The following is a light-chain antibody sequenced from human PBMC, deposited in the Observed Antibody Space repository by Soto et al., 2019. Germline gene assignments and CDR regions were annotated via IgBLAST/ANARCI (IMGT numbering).Light chain of an antibody. CDR3: QQRSNWPPES. CDR1: QSVSSY. Sequence: EIVLTQSPATLSLSPGEGATLSCRASQSVSSYLAWYQQKPGQAPRLLIYDASNRATGIPARFSGSGSGTDFTLTISSLEPEDFAVYYCQQRSNWPPESFGGGTKVEIK. CDR2: DAS. V-gene: IGKV3-11*01. J-gene: IGKJ4*01.